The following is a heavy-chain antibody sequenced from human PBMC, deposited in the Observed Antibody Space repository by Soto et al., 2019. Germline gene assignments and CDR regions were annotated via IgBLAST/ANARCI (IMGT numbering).Heavy chain of an antibody. D-gene: IGHD1-26*01. CDR2: INPNSGGT. CDR1: GYTFTGYY. V-gene: IGHV1-2*04. J-gene: IGHJ6*02. Sequence: ASVKVSCKASGYTFTGYYMHWVRQAPGRGLEWMGWINPNSGGTNYAQKFQGWVTMTRDTSISTAYMELSRLRSDDTAVYYCARGANSGSYLWPIYYYYGMDVWGQGTTVTVSS. CDR3: ARGANSGSYLWPIYYYYGMDV.